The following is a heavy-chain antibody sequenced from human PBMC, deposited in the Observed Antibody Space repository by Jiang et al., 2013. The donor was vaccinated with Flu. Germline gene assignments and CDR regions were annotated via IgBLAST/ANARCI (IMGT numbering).Heavy chain of an antibody. Sequence: GQGLEWMGWINTNTGNPTYAQGFTGRFVFSLDTSVSTAYLQISSLKAEDTAVYYCARQARVRGSAYFDYWGQGTLVTVSS. V-gene: IGHV7-4-1*02. J-gene: IGHJ4*02. CDR2: INTNTGNP. D-gene: IGHD5-12*01. CDR3: ARQARVRGSAYFDY.